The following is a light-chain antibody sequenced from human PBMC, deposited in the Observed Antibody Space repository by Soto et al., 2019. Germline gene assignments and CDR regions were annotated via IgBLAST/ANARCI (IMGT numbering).Light chain of an antibody. CDR2: DVS. Sequence: QSVLTQPASVSGSPGQSITISCTGNRSDVGGYNYVSWYQQHPGKAPKFMIYDVSNRPSGVSNRFSGSKSGNTASLTISGLQAEDEADYYCSSYTTSNTRQIVFGTGTKVTVL. V-gene: IGLV2-14*01. CDR3: SSYTTSNTRQIV. J-gene: IGLJ1*01. CDR1: RSDVGGYNY.